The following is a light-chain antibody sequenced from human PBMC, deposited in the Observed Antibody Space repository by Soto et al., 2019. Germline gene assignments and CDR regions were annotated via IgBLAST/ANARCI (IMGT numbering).Light chain of an antibody. CDR3: QQYGTSTPIT. Sequence: EIVLTQSPGTLSLSPGERAALSCRASQSVSCSDLAWYQQKLGQAPRLLIYGASSRATGLPDRFSGSGSGTDFTLTISRLEPEDFAVYYCQQYGTSTPITFGQGTRLEIK. CDR2: GAS. V-gene: IGKV3-20*01. J-gene: IGKJ5*01. CDR1: QSVSCSD.